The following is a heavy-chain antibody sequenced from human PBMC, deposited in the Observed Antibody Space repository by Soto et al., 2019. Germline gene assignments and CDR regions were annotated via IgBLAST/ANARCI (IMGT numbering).Heavy chain of an antibody. CDR1: GFAFTSYP. D-gene: IGHD3-10*01. CDR3: AKMFYYGSGSYYSVEYFDY. CDR2: ISGGGTYT. J-gene: IGHJ4*02. V-gene: IGHV3-23*01. Sequence: EVQLLESGGGSVLPGGSLRLSCAASGFAFTSYPMTWVRQAPGKGLERVSGISGGGTYTYYADSVKGRFAISRDNSKTTLYLQMDSLRAEDTAVYYCAKMFYYGSGSYYSVEYFDYWGQGTLVTVSS.